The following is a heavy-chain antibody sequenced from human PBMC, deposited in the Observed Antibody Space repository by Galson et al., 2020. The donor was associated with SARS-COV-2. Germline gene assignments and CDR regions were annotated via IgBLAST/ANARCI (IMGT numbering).Heavy chain of an antibody. D-gene: IGHD5-12*01. CDR2: ISSSSSYT. J-gene: IGHJ4*02. CDR1: GFTFSDYY. CDR3: ASSRSYGGYDGLDY. V-gene: IGHV3-11*06. Sequence: GGSLRLSCAASGFTFSDYYMSWIRQAPGKGLEWVSYISSSSSYTNYADSVKGRFTISRDNAKNSLYLQMNSLRAEDTAVYYCASSRSYGGYDGLDYWGQGTLVTVSS.